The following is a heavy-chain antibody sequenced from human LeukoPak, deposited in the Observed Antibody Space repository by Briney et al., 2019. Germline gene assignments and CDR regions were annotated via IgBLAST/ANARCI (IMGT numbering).Heavy chain of an antibody. CDR1: GFTVSSNY. J-gene: IGHJ4*02. V-gene: IGHV3-66*01. CDR2: ISSGGST. CDR3: ARAESGQWYIDY. D-gene: IGHD6-19*01. Sequence: GGSLRLSCAASGFTVSSNYMSWVRQAPGKGLEWVSLISSGGSTYYADSVKGRFTISRDNSKNTLYLQMNSLRAEDTAVYYCARAESGQWYIDYWGQGTLVTVSS.